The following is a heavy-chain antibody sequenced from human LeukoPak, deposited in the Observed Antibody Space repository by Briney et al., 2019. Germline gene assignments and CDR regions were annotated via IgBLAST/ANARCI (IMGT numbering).Heavy chain of an antibody. D-gene: IGHD6-13*01. CDR1: GGSISSGGYS. Sequence: PSQTLSLTCAVSGGSISSGGYSWSWIRQLPGKGLEWIGYIYHSGSTYYNPSLKSRVTISVDRSKNQFSLKLSSVTAADTAVYYCARDGIAAAEGWFDPWGQGTLVTVSS. CDR2: IYHSGST. J-gene: IGHJ5*02. V-gene: IGHV4-30-2*01. CDR3: ARDGIAAAEGWFDP.